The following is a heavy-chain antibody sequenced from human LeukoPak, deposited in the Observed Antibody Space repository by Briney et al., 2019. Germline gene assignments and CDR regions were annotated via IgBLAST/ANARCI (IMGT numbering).Heavy chain of an antibody. D-gene: IGHD3-3*01. CDR2: INHSGST. Sequence: PSETLSLTCAVYGGSFSGYYWSWIRQPPGKGLEWIGEINHSGSTNYNPSLKSSVTISVDTSKNQFSLKLSSVTAADTAVYYCARGDYDFWSGYYPLYYYYGMDVWGQGTTVTVSS. J-gene: IGHJ6*02. CDR3: ARGDYDFWSGYYPLYYYYGMDV. V-gene: IGHV4-34*01. CDR1: GGSFSGYY.